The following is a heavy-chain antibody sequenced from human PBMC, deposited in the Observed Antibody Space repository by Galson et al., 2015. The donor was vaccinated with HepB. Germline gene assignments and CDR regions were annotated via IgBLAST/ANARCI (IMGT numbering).Heavy chain of an antibody. CDR1: GFTFDDYG. Sequence: SLRLSCAASGFTFDDYGMSWVRQAPGKGLEWVALISYDGSNEYYTDSVKGRFTISRDNSKNTLYLQVNSLRVEDTAVYYCARVKTSSCSGGSCFLRPYFYHYGMDVWGQGTAVTVS. J-gene: IGHJ6*02. CDR2: ISYDGSNE. CDR3: ARVKTSSCSGGSCFLRPYFYHYGMDV. V-gene: IGHV3-30*03. D-gene: IGHD2-15*01.